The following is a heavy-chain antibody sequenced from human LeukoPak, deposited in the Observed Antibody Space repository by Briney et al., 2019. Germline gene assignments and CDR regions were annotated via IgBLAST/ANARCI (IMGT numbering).Heavy chain of an antibody. CDR2: ISSSSSTI. CDR1: GFTFSSYS. J-gene: IGHJ4*02. Sequence: GGSLRLSCAASGFTFSSYSMNWVRQAPGKGLEWVSYISSSSSTIYYADSVKGRFTISRDNAKNSLFLQMNSLRAEDTAVYYCARDKLVGDSYFEYWGQGTLVTVSS. V-gene: IGHV3-48*04. D-gene: IGHD1-26*01. CDR3: ARDKLVGDSYFEY.